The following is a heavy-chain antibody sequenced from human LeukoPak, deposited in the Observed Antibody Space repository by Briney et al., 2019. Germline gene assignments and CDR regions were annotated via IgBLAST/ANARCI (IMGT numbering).Heavy chain of an antibody. Sequence: PGGSLRLSCAASGFTVSSTYMSWVRQAPGKGLEWVSVIYTGGSTYYADSVKGRFTISRDNSKNTLYLQMNSLRAEDTAVYYCARDNYGGNLDYWGQGTLVTVPS. CDR1: GFTVSSTY. D-gene: IGHD4-23*01. CDR3: ARDNYGGNLDY. J-gene: IGHJ4*02. CDR2: IYTGGST. V-gene: IGHV3-53*01.